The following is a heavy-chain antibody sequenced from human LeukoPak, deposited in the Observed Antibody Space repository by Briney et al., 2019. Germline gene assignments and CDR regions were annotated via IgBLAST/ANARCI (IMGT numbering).Heavy chain of an antibody. V-gene: IGHV4-39*01. Sequence: SETLSLTXTVSGGSISSSSYYWGWIRQPPGKGLEWIGSIYYSGSTYYNPSLKSRVTISVDTSKNQFSLKLSSVTAADTAVYYCARGKYDSGGHYLDYWGQGTLVTVSS. J-gene: IGHJ4*02. CDR1: GGSISSSSYY. D-gene: IGHD3-22*01. CDR2: IYYSGST. CDR3: ARGKYDSGGHYLDY.